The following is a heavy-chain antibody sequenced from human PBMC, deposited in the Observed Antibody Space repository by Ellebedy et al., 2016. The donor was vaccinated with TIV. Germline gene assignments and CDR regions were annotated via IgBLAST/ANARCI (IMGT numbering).Heavy chain of an antibody. V-gene: IGHV3-53*01. CDR1: GFTFSSYG. CDR2: IFSGGGI. J-gene: IGHJ4*02. CDR3: ASNADQGY. Sequence: GESLKISCAASGFTFSSYGMHWVRQAPGKGLEWISLIFSGGGIQYADSVKGRFTISRGHSKNTLYLQMNSLRVDDTAVYYCASNADQGYWGQGTLVTVSS.